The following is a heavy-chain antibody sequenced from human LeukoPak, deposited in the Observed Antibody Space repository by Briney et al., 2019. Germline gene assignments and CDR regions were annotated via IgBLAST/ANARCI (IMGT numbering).Heavy chain of an antibody. D-gene: IGHD6-19*01. Sequence: DSLKVSCKASGYTFTGYYMHWVRQAPGQGLEWMGWINTYCGATNYAQKFQGRFTMTRDTSISTAYMELSRLRSDDTAVYYCAGTHAGYSSGWYGEDWGQGTLVAVCS. V-gene: IGHV1-2*02. CDR3: AGTHAGYSSGWYGED. CDR1: GYTFTGYY. J-gene: IGHJ4*02. CDR2: INTYCGAT.